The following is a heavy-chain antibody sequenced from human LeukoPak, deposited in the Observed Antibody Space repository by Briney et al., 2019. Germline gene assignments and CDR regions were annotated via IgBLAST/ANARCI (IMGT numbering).Heavy chain of an antibody. Sequence: SETLSLTCTVPGGSISSGSHHWGWFRQSPGKGLEWIGSIYDSRTIYYNPSLNSRVTISAVTSKNQFSLQLNSVTAADTAVYYCARHDGRSGGTMGALDSWGQGSLVTVSS. J-gene: IGHJ4*02. V-gene: IGHV4-39*01. CDR1: GGSISSGSHH. D-gene: IGHD4-23*01. CDR2: IYDSRTI. CDR3: ARHDGRSGGTMGALDS.